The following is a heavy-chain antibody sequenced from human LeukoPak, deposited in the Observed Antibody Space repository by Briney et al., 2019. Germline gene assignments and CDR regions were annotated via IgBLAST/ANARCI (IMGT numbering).Heavy chain of an antibody. J-gene: IGHJ6*03. CDR3: ARHMSSSWYSPSVYYYYMDV. Sequence: SETLSLTCTVSGGSISSSSYYWGWIRQPPGKGLVWIGSVYYSGSTYYNPSLKSRVTISVDTSKNQFSLKLSSVTAADTAVYYCARHMSSSWYSPSVYYYYMDVWGKGTTVTISS. V-gene: IGHV4-39*01. CDR1: GGSISSSSYY. CDR2: VYYSGST. D-gene: IGHD6-13*01.